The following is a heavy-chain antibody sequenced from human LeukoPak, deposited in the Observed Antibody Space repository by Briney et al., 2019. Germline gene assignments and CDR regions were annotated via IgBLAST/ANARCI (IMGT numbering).Heavy chain of an antibody. Sequence: ASVKVSCKASGYTFTGYYMHWVRQAPEQGLEWMGWINPNSGGTNYAQKFQGRVTMTRDTSISTAYMELSRLRSDDTAVYYCARLADYYDSSGYSPIDYWGQGTLVTVSS. J-gene: IGHJ4*02. CDR1: GYTFTGYY. CDR2: INPNSGGT. D-gene: IGHD3-22*01. CDR3: ARLADYYDSSGYSPIDY. V-gene: IGHV1-2*02.